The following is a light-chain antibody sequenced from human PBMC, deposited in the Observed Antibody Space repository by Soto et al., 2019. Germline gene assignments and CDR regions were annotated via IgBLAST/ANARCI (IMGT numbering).Light chain of an antibody. CDR3: QKYNSGGPLT. Sequence: DIQMTQSPPSLSASIGDRVTITCRASEGSGNYLAWFQQKPGKVPKLLIYAASTLQSGVPSRFSGSGSGTAFTLIISSLQPDDVATYYRQKYNSGGPLTFGGGTKWKIK. CDR1: EGSGNY. CDR2: AAS. V-gene: IGKV1-27*01. J-gene: IGKJ4*01.